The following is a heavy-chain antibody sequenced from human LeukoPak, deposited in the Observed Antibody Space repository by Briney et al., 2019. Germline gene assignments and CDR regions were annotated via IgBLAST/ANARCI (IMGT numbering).Heavy chain of an antibody. CDR1: GDSVSKYY. J-gene: IGHJ5*02. D-gene: IGHD5-12*01. CDR3: ARLCGVVGMAYSGYDCDWFDP. CDR2: IYTSGGT. V-gene: IGHV4-4*09. Sequence: SETLSLTCSVSGDSVSKYYWSWIRQPPGKGLEWIGYIYTSGGTNYNPSLKSRVTISVDTSKNQFSLKLSSVTAADTAVYYCARLCGVVGMAYSGYDCDWFDPWGQGTLVTVSS.